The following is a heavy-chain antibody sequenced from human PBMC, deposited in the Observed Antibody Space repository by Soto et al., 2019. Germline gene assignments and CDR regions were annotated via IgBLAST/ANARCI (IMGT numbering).Heavy chain of an antibody. Sequence: EVQLVESGGGLVQPGGSLRLSCAASGFTFSSYSMNWVRQAPGKGLEWVSYISSSSSTIYYADSVKGRFTISRDNAKNSLYLQMNSLRAEDTAVYYCARRSNRVGEAIGDYWGQGTLVTVSS. D-gene: IGHD1-26*01. CDR1: GFTFSSYS. CDR3: ARRSNRVGEAIGDY. J-gene: IGHJ4*02. V-gene: IGHV3-48*01. CDR2: ISSSSSTI.